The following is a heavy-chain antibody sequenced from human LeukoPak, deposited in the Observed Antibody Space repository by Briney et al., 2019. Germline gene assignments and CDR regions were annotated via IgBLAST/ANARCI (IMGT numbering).Heavy chain of an antibody. CDR3: ARDGWGYGDDAFDI. CDR1: GGTFSSYA. J-gene: IGHJ3*02. D-gene: IGHD4-17*01. V-gene: IGHV1-69*13. Sequence: SVKVSCKASGGTFSSYAISWVRQAPGQGLEWMGGIIPIFGTANYAQKFQGRVTITADESTSTAYMELSSLRSEDTAVYYCARDGWGYGDDAFDIWGQGTMVTVSS. CDR2: IIPIFGTA.